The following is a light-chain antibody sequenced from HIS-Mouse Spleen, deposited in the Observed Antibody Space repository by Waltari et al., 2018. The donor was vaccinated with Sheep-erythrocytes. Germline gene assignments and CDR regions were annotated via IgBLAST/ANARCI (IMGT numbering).Light chain of an antibody. CDR1: SSDVGSYNL. CDR2: EGS. Sequence: QSALTQPASVSGSPGQPITISGTGTSSDVGSYNLVSWYQQHPGKAPKLMIYEGSKRPSGVSNRFSGSKSGNTASLTISGLQAEDEADYYCCSYAGSSTPWVFGGGTKLTVL. CDR3: CSYAGSSTPWV. V-gene: IGLV2-23*01. J-gene: IGLJ3*02.